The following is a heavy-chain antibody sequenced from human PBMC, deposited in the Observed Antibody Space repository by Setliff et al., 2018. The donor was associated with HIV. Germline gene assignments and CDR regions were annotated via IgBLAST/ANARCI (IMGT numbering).Heavy chain of an antibody. CDR1: GYTLAGYF. CDR2: INPNSGGT. D-gene: IGHD6-25*01. CDR3: TRPLRTRSATDPFHI. V-gene: IGHV1-2*02. Sequence: GASVKVSCKASGYTLAGYFMHWVRQAPGQGLEWMGWINPNSGGTNYAQKFQGRVTMTRDTSISTAYLDLSRLRSDDSALYYCTRPLRTRSATDPFHIWGQGTPVTVSS. J-gene: IGHJ3*02.